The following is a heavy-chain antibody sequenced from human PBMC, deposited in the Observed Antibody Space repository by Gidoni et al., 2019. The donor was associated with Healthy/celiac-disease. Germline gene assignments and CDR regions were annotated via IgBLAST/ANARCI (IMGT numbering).Heavy chain of an antibody. V-gene: IGHV1-3*01. D-gene: IGHD3-3*01. Sequence: QVQLVQSGAEVKKPGASVKVSCQAAGYTFTSYAMHWVRQAPGQRLEWMGWINAGNGNTKYSQKFQGRVTITRDTSASTAYMELSSLRSEDTAVYYCARGLMKRFLEWAIDYWGQGTLVTVSS. CDR2: INAGNGNT. CDR3: ARGLMKRFLEWAIDY. J-gene: IGHJ4*02. CDR1: GYTFTSYA.